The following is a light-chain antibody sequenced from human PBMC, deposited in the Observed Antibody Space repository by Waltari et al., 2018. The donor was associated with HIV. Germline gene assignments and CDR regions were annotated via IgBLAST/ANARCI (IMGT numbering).Light chain of an antibody. CDR3: MQALQTPG. CDR2: LGS. Sequence: DIVMTQSPLSLPVTPGEPASISCRSSQSLLHSNGYNYLDWYLQKPGQSPQLLIYLGSNRASGVPDRFSGSGSGTDFTLKISRVEAEDVGVYDCMQALQTPGFGQGRRLEIK. V-gene: IGKV2-28*01. J-gene: IGKJ5*01. CDR1: QSLLHSNGYNY.